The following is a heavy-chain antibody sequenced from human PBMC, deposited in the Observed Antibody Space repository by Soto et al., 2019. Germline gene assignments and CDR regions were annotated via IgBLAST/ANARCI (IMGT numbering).Heavy chain of an antibody. CDR2: IYYSGST. Sequence: SETLSLTCTVSGGSISSSSYYWGWIRQPPGKGLEWIGSIYYSGSTYYNPSLKSRVTISVDTSKNQFSLKLSSVTSAAAAGYYFARDRSTRWGYYFEYWGQGTRVTVSS. V-gene: IGHV4-39*07. CDR1: GGSISSSSYY. J-gene: IGHJ4*02. D-gene: IGHD1-26*01. CDR3: ARDRSTRWGYYFEY.